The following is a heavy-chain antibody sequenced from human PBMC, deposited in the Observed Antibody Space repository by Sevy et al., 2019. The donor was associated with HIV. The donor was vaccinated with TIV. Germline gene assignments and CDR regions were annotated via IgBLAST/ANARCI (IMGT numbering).Heavy chain of an antibody. Sequence: SETLSLTCSVTGGSIRRGDYFWGWIRQSPGKGLEWIGSITGSGGTYYNPSLKSRVTMSVDTSKNQCSLKLSSVTAADTAVHYCARLRGGYGNGWFYYYMDVWGKGTTVTVSS. CDR1: GGSIRRGDYF. J-gene: IGHJ6*03. V-gene: IGHV4-39*01. CDR3: ARLRGGYGNGWFYYYMDV. CDR2: ITGSGGT. D-gene: IGHD3-10*01.